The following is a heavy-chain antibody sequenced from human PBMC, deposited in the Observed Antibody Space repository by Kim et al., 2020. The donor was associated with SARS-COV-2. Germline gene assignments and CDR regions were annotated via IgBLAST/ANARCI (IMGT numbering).Heavy chain of an antibody. V-gene: IGHV1-3*04. CDR2: ITTGNGNT. D-gene: IGHD3-10*01. CDR1: GYTFTTYA. Sequence: ASVKVSCKASGYTFTTYAMHWVRQAPGQRLEWMGWITTGNGNTKYSQKFQGRVTITRDTSAGTAFMELSSLRSEDTAVYYCARRDSYYRFDSWGQGTLVTVSS. CDR3: ARRDSYYRFDS. J-gene: IGHJ4*02.